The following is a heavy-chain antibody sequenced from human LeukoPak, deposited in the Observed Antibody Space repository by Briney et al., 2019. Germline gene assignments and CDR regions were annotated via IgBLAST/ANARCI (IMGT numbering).Heavy chain of an antibody. D-gene: IGHD4-11*01. CDR2: ISSSSNYI. Sequence: GGSLRLSCAASGFTFSSFGMNWVRQAPGKGLEWVSCISSSSNYIYYADSVKGRFTISRENAKNSLYLQMNSLRAEDTAEYYCARELLTYSNHKLGHYMDVWGKGTTVTVSS. V-gene: IGHV3-21*01. CDR1: GFTFSSFG. CDR3: ARELLTYSNHKLGHYMDV. J-gene: IGHJ6*03.